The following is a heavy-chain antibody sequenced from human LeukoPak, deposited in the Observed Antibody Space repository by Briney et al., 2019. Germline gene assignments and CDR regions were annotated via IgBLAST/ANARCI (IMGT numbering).Heavy chain of an antibody. J-gene: IGHJ4*02. V-gene: IGHV3-23*01. D-gene: IGHD3-22*01. CDR2: ISGSGGST. CDR1: GFTFSSYA. Sequence: PGGSLRLPCAASGFTFSSYAMSWVRQAPGKGLEWVSAISGSGGSTYYADSVKGRFTISRDNSKNTLYLQMNSLRAEDTAVYYCATVGRVLYYYDSSGYFGYWGQGTLVTVSS. CDR3: ATVGRVLYYYDSSGYFGY.